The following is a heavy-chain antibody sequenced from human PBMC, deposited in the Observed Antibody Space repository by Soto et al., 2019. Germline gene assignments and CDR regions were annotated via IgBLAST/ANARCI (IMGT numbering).Heavy chain of an antibody. Sequence: GASVKVSCKASGGTFSSYAISWVRQAPGQGLEWMGGIIPIFGTANYAQKFQGRVTITADESTSTAYMELSSLRSDDTAMYFCAIYHLELFRFDYWGQGTLVTVSS. CDR2: IIPIFGTA. J-gene: IGHJ4*02. D-gene: IGHD2-2*01. V-gene: IGHV1-69*13. CDR1: GGTFSSYA. CDR3: AIYHLELFRFDY.